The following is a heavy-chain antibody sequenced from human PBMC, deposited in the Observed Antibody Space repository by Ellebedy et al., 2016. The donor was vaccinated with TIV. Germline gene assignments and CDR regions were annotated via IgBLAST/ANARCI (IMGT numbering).Heavy chain of an antibody. Sequence: GGSLRLSCAASGFSFRSYWMAWVRQAPGKGLEWVANIYQDGTMKYSLDSVRGRFIISRDNAKNSLYLQMNSLRTEDTAVYYCARRGSYGDYAVQINNWFDRWGQGTLVIVSS. CDR1: GFSFRSYW. CDR2: IYQDGTMK. D-gene: IGHD4-17*01. V-gene: IGHV3-7*01. J-gene: IGHJ5*02. CDR3: ARRGSYGDYAVQINNWFDR.